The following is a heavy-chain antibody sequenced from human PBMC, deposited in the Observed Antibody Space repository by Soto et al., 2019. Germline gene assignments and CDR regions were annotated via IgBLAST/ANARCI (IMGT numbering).Heavy chain of an antibody. Sequence: PGGSLRLSCGASGFTFSSYEMNWVRQAPGKGLEWVSYISSSGSTIYYADSVKGRFTISRDNAKNSLYLQMNSLRAEDTAVYYCARDTSYDFWSGSSPSYYYGMDVWGQGTTVTVSS. D-gene: IGHD3-3*01. CDR3: ARDTSYDFWSGSSPSYYYGMDV. J-gene: IGHJ6*02. CDR2: ISSSGSTI. V-gene: IGHV3-48*03. CDR1: GFTFSSYE.